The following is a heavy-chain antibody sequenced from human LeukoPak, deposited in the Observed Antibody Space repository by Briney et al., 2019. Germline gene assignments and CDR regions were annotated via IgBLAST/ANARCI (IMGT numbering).Heavy chain of an antibody. Sequence: GESLKISCKVSGHSFTDYWIGWVRQMPGKGLEWMGVIFPGDSDTRYSPSFQGQVTISADKSISTAYLQWSSLKASDTAIYYCASSTGRGCTSSSCYVDAFDIWGQGTMVTVSS. CDR1: GHSFTDYW. CDR3: ASSTGRGCTSSSCYVDAFDI. J-gene: IGHJ3*02. V-gene: IGHV5-51*01. D-gene: IGHD2-2*01. CDR2: IFPGDSDT.